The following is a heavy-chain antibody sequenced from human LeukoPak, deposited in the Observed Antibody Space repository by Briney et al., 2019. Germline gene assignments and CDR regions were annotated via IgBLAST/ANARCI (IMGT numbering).Heavy chain of an antibody. D-gene: IGHD5-18*01. CDR3: AADGPVTYYYYYGMDV. Sequence: ASVKVSCKASGGTFSSYAISWVRQAPGQGLEWMGGIIPIFGTANYAQKFQGRVTITADESTSTAYMELSSLRSEDTAVYYCAADGPVTYYYYYGMDVWGQGTTVTVSS. V-gene: IGHV1-69*13. CDR2: IIPIFGTA. CDR1: GGTFSSYA. J-gene: IGHJ6*02.